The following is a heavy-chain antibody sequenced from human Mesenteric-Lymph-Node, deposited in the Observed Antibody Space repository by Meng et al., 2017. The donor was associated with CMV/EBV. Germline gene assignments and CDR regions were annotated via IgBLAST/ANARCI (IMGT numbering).Heavy chain of an antibody. Sequence: QVQLVQSGAEVKKPGSSVKVSCKASGATFSSYTISWARQAPGQGLEWMGRIIPILGIANYAQKFQGRVTITADKSMSTAYMELSSLRSEDTAVYYCAGGIAAAGSRWFDPWGQGTLVTVSS. CDR3: AGGIAAAGSRWFDP. D-gene: IGHD6-13*01. CDR1: GATFSSYT. V-gene: IGHV1-69*02. J-gene: IGHJ5*02. CDR2: IIPILGIA.